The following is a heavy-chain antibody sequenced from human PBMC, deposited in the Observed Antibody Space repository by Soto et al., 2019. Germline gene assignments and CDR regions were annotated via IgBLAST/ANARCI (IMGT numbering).Heavy chain of an antibody. CDR2: IYYRGGT. Sequence: TLSLTCTVSGGSVSSSGYSWGWVRQPPGKGLEWIWYIYYRGGTYYNPSLKSRVTISVDRSKIQVALNLSSVTAADTAVYACARTVRYYDYLGGCYGEEVNWFDPWGQGTLVTVS. J-gene: IGHJ5*02. CDR1: GGSVSSSGYS. CDR3: ARTVRYYDYLGGCYGEEVNWFDP. V-gene: IGHV4-30-2*01. D-gene: IGHD3-16*01.